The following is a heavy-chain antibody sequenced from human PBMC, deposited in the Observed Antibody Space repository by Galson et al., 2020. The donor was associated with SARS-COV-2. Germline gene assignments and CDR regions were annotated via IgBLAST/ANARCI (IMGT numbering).Heavy chain of an antibody. D-gene: IGHD2-2*01. Sequence: TAGSLTLSCAASGFTFSSYALHWVRQAPGPGLERVAVISYAGSNKYYADSVKGRFTISRDNTTNTLYLQMNSRRAEDTAVYYCAILVGGMDVWGQGATVTVS. CDR2: ISYAGSNK. CDR3: AILVGGMDV. J-gene: IGHJ6*02. V-gene: IGHV3-30-3*01. CDR1: GFTFSSYA.